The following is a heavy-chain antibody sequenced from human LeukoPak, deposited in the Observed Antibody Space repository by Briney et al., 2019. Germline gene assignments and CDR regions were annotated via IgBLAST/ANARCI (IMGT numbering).Heavy chain of an antibody. J-gene: IGHJ4*02. CDR3: ARDPHGGGLNDY. CDR2: ISSSSSYI. D-gene: IGHD3-16*01. CDR1: GFTFSSYS. Sequence: GGSLRLSCAASGFTFSSYSMNWVRQAPGKGLEWVSSISSSSSYIYYADSVKGRFTISRDNAKNSLYLQMNSLRAEDTAVYYCARDPHGGGLNDYWGQGTLVIVSS. V-gene: IGHV3-21*01.